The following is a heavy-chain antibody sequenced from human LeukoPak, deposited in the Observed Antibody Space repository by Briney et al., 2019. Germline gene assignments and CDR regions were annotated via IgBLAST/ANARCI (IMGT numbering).Heavy chain of an antibody. CDR2: IYNSGST. Sequence: SETLSLTCTVSGYSISSGYYWSWIRQPPGKGLEWIGYIYNSGSTNYNPSLKSRVTISIDTSKNQFSLKLSSVTAADTAVYYFAREGMRGYSYGFFDSWGQGTGVTVSS. CDR3: AREGMRGYSYGFFDS. J-gene: IGHJ4*02. CDR1: GYSISSGYY. D-gene: IGHD5-18*01. V-gene: IGHV4-61*01.